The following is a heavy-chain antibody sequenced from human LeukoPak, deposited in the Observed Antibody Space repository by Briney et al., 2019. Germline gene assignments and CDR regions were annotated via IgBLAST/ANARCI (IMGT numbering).Heavy chain of an antibody. J-gene: IGHJ4*02. V-gene: IGHV3-21*01. D-gene: IGHD1-7*01. Sequence: PGGSLRLSCAASGFTFSSYNMNWVRQAPGKGLEWVSSIDSTSFYIYYADSVKGRFTISRDNAENSLYLQMNSLRAEDTAVYYCGREIPGGTTSLDCWGQGTVVTVSS. CDR3: GREIPGGTTSLDC. CDR2: IDSTSFYI. CDR1: GFTFSSYN.